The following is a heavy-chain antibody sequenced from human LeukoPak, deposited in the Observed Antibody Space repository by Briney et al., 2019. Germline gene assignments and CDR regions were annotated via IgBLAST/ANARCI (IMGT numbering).Heavy chain of an antibody. CDR2: IRSKANSYAT. D-gene: IGHD6-13*01. CDR3: TRRYSSSWYDYYYYYMDV. CDR1: GFTFSGSA. V-gene: IGHV3-73*01. Sequence: PGGSLRLSCAASGFTFSGSAMHWVRQASGKGLEWVGRIRSKANSYATAYAASVKGRFTISRDDSKNTAYLQMNSLKTEDTAVYYCTRRYSSSWYDYYYYYMDVWGKGTTVTVSS. J-gene: IGHJ6*03.